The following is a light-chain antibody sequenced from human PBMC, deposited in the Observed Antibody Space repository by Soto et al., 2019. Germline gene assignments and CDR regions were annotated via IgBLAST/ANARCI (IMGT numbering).Light chain of an antibody. CDR3: QQSYSTPRT. CDR2: AAS. Sequence: DIQMTQSPSSLSASVGDRVTITCRARQTISSYLNWYQQKPGKAPKLLIYAASSLQSGAPSRFSGSGSGTDFTLTISSLQPEDFATYYCQQSYSTPRTFGQGTKVDIK. J-gene: IGKJ1*01. V-gene: IGKV1-39*01. CDR1: QTISSY.